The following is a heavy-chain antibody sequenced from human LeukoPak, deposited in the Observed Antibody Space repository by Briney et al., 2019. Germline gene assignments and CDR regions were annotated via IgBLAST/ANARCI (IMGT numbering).Heavy chain of an antibody. J-gene: IGHJ4*02. D-gene: IGHD3-22*01. CDR2: INPNSGGT. Sequence: WASVKVSCKASGYTFTGYYMHWVRPAPGQGLEWMGWINPNSGGTNYAQKFQGRVTMTRDTSISTAYMELSRLRSDDTAVYYCARDSYYDSSGRLGYWGQGTLVTVSS. V-gene: IGHV1-2*02. CDR3: ARDSYYDSSGRLGY. CDR1: GYTFTGYY.